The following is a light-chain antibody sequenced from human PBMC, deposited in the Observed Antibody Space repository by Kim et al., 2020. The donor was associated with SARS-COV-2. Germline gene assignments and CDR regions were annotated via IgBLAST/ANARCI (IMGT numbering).Light chain of an antibody. CDR2: DVS. Sequence: QSGLTQPASVSGSPGQSITISCTGTSSDVGGYNYVSWYQQHPGKAPKLMIYDVSNRPSGVSNRFSGSKSGNTASLTISGLQAEDEADYYCSSYTSSSTLWVFGGGTQLTVL. V-gene: IGLV2-14*03. CDR1: SSDVGGYNY. J-gene: IGLJ3*02. CDR3: SSYTSSSTLWV.